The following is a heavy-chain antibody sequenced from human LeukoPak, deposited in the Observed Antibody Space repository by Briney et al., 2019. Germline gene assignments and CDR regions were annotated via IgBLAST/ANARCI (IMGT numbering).Heavy chain of an antibody. D-gene: IGHD5-18*01. CDR3: AKDIDGGIQPSYGMDV. CDR1: GLTFDDYA. J-gene: IGHJ6*02. V-gene: IGHV3-9*01. Sequence: GGSLRLSCAASGLTFDDYAMHWVRQAPGKGLEWVSGISWNSGSIGYADSVKGRFTISRDNAKNSLYLQMNSLRAEDTALYYCAKDIDGGIQPSYGMDVWGQGTTVTVSS. CDR2: ISWNSGSI.